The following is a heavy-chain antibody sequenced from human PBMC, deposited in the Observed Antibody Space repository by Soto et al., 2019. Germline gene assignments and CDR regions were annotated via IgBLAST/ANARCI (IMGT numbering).Heavy chain of an antibody. CDR1: GGSFSGYY. CDR3: ARKSIAARHYYYYYMDV. CDR2: INHSGST. D-gene: IGHD6-6*01. V-gene: IGHV4-34*01. Sequence: QVQLQQWGAGLLKPSETLSLTCAVYGGSFSGYYWSWIRQPPGKGLEWIGEINHSGSTNYNPSLKSRVNISVDKSKNQCAMKLSSVTAADTAVYYCARKSIAARHYYYYYMDVWGKGTTVTVSS. J-gene: IGHJ6*03.